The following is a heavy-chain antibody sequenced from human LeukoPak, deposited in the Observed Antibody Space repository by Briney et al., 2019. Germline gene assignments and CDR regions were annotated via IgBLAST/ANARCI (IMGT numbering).Heavy chain of an antibody. CDR3: ARSRFYFDY. CDR1: GFTFDDYA. Sequence: QPGGSLRLSCTASGFTFDDYAMHWVRQVPGKGLEWVSAITWNSGIIDYADSVKGRFTISRDNAKNSLYLQLNSLRAENTAVYYCARSRFYFDYWGQGTLVTVSS. V-gene: IGHV3-9*01. J-gene: IGHJ4*02. CDR2: ITWNSGII.